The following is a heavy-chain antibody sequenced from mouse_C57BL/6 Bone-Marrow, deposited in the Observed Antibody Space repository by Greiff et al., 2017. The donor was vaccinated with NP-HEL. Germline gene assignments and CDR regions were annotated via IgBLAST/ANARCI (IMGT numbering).Heavy chain of an antibody. V-gene: IGHV14-3*01. Sequence: EVQLQQSVAELVRPGASVKLSCTASGFNIKNTYMPWVKQRPEQGLEWIGRIYPANGNPKFSPKFQGKATIIADTSSNPASLQLSRLTSEDTAISYCASAMGYFDVWGKGTTVTVSS. CDR2: IYPANGNP. CDR3: ASAMGYFDV. J-gene: IGHJ1*03. CDR1: GFNIKNTY.